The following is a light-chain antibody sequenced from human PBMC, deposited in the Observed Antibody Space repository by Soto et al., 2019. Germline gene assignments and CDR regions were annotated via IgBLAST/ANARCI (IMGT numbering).Light chain of an antibody. CDR1: QSVLYSSDNKNY. CDR2: WAS. Sequence: DIVMTQSPDSLAVSLGERATINCKSSQSVLYSSDNKNYLAWYQQKPGQSPKLLFYWASTRESGVPARFSGSGSGTDFSLTISSLQAEDVAVYYKTPLTFGGGTKVEIK. V-gene: IGKV4-1*01. CDR3: TPLT. J-gene: IGKJ4*01.